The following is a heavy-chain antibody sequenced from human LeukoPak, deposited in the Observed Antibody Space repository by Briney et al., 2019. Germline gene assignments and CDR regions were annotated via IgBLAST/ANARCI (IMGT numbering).Heavy chain of an antibody. J-gene: IGHJ4*02. CDR2: MYSGGST. CDR3: AKTSDYYFSFDY. CDR1: GFTVSSNY. V-gene: IGHV3-53*01. Sequence: GGSLRLSCAASGFTVSSNYMTWVRQVPGRGLEWVSTMYSGGSTYYADSVKGRFTISRDSSKNTLYLQMNSLRAEDTAVYYCAKTSDYYFSFDYWGQGTLVTVSS. D-gene: IGHD3-22*01.